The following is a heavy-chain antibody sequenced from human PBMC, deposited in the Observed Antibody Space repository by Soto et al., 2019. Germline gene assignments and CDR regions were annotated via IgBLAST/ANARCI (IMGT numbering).Heavy chain of an antibody. CDR1: GGTFSSYA. CDR2: IIPIFGTA. D-gene: IGHD2-2*01. J-gene: IGHJ3*02. V-gene: IGHV1-69*13. CDR3: ARDRMPRDAFDI. Sequence: SVKVSCTASGGTFSSYAISWVRQAPGQGLEWMGGIIPIFGTANYAQKFQGRVTITADESTSTAYMELSSLRSEDTAVYYCARDRMPRDAFDIWGQGTMVTVSS.